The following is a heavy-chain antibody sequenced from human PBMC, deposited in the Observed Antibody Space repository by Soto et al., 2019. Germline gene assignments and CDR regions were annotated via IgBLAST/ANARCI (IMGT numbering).Heavy chain of an antibody. CDR3: ATVKVTMVRGVIIRSGGMDF. V-gene: IGHV1-24*01. Sequence: ASVKVSCKVSGYTLTELSMHWVRRAPGKGLEWMGGFDPEDGETIYAQKFQGRVTMTEDTSTDTAYMELSSLRSEDTAVYYCATVKVTMVRGVIIRSGGMDFWGQGTTVTVSS. CDR1: GYTLTELS. J-gene: IGHJ6*02. CDR2: FDPEDGET. D-gene: IGHD3-10*01.